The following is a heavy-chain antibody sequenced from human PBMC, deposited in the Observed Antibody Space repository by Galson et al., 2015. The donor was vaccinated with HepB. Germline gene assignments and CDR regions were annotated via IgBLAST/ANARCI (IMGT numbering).Heavy chain of an antibody. CDR3: AREVGATPAPFSFDY. J-gene: IGHJ4*02. D-gene: IGHD1-26*01. CDR2: ISGSGGST. V-gene: IGHV3-23*01. CDR1: GFTFSSYA. Sequence: SLRLSCAASGFTFSSYAMSWVRQAPGKGLEWVSAISGSGGSTYYADSVKGRFTISRDNSKNTLYPQMNSLRAEDTAVYYCAREVGATPAPFSFDYWGQGTLVTVSS.